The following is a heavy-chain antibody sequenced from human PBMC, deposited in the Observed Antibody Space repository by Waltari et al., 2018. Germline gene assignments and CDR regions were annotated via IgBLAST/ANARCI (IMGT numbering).Heavy chain of an antibody. CDR1: GGSISRSSYY. CDR2: IYYSGST. CDR3: ARHPAMTIMLWYFDL. J-gene: IGHJ2*01. D-gene: IGHD2-8*01. V-gene: IGHV4-39*01. Sequence: QLQLQESGPGLVKPSATLYLPCTVSGGSISRSSYYWGWIRQPPGKGLEWIGSIYYSGSTYYNPSLKSRVTISVDTSKNQFSLKLSSVTAADTAVYYCARHPAMTIMLWYFDLWGRGTLVTVSS.